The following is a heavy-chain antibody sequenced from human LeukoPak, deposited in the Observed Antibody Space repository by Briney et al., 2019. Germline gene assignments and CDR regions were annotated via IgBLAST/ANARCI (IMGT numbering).Heavy chain of an antibody. CDR2: IFGDGETT. J-gene: IGHJ4*02. CDR1: GFTFASYA. Sequence: SGGSLRLSCTASGFTFASYAMHWVRQAPGKGLEYVSLIFGDGETTHYADSVKGRFTISRDNRKNSLYLQMNNLRSDDTAFYYCAQDWWGSYLSWGRGTLVTVSS. CDR3: AQDWWGSYLS. V-gene: IGHV3-43*02. D-gene: IGHD1-26*01.